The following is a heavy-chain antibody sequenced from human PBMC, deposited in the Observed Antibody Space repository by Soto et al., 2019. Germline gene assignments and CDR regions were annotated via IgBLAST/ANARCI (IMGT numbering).Heavy chain of an antibody. CDR2: ISSSSSTI. J-gene: IGHJ4*02. CDR3: AKARGSSTPAPGSY. Sequence: PGGSLRLSCAASGFTFSSYSMNWVRQAPGKGLEWVSYISSSSSTIYYADSVKGRFTISRDNAKNSLYLQMNSLRDEDTAVYYCAKARGSSTPAPGSYWGQGTLVTVSS. CDR1: GFTFSSYS. D-gene: IGHD2-2*01. V-gene: IGHV3-48*02.